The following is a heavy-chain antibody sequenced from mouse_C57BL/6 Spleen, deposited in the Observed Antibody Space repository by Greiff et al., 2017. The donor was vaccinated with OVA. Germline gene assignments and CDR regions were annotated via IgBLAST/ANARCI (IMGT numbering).Heavy chain of an antibody. CDR2: INPSTGGT. J-gene: IGHJ2*01. Sequence: EVKLMESGPELVKPGASVKISCKASGYSFTGYYMNWVKQSPEKSLEWIGEINPSTGGTTYNQKFKAKATLTVDKSSSTAYMQLKSLTSEDSAVYYCARYAYYYGSSRYFDYWGQGTTLTVSS. D-gene: IGHD1-1*01. CDR3: ARYAYYYGSSRYFDY. CDR1: GYSFTGYY. V-gene: IGHV1-42*01.